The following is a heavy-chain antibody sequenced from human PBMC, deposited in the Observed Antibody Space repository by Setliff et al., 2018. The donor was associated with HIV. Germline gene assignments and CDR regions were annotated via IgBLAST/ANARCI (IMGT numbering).Heavy chain of an antibody. CDR2: INAGNGNT. Sequence: ASVKVSCKASGYTFTDYAMHWVRQAPGQRLEWMGWINAGNGNTKYSQKFQGRVTITRDTSASTAYMELSSLRSEDTAVYYCARGRSGSSYEFDYWGQGTLVTSPQ. CDR3: ARGRSGSSYEFDY. D-gene: IGHD1-26*01. J-gene: IGHJ4*02. CDR1: GYTFTDYA. V-gene: IGHV1-3*01.